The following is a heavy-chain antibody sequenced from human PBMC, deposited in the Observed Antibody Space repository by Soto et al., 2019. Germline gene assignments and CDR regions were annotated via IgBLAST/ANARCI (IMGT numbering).Heavy chain of an antibody. CDR3: ARGTYYGSGSSHGAYTWFDP. D-gene: IGHD3-10*01. J-gene: IGHJ5*02. CDR2: INPNSGGT. V-gene: IGHV1-2*04. Sequence: ASVKVSCTASGYTFTGYYMHWVRQAPGQGLEWMGWINPNSGGTNYAQKFQGWVTMTRDTSISTAYMELSRLRSDDTAVYYCARGTYYGSGSSHGAYTWFDPWGQGTLVTVSS. CDR1: GYTFTGYY.